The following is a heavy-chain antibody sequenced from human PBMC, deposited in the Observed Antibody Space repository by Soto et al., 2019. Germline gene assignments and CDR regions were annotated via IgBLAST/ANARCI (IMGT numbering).Heavy chain of an antibody. CDR1: GYTFTGYY. J-gene: IGHJ5*02. CDR2: INPNSGGT. V-gene: IGHV1-2*04. D-gene: IGHD1-7*01. CDR3: ARERITGTTRNWFDP. Sequence: ASVKVSCKASGYTFTGYYMHWVRQAPGQGLEWMGWINPNSGGTNYAQKFQGWVTMTRDTSISTAYMELSRLRADDTAVYYCARERITGTTRNWFDPGGQGALVTVSS.